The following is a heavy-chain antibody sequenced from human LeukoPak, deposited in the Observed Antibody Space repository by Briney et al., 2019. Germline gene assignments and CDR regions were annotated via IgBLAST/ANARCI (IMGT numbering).Heavy chain of an antibody. Sequence: GGSLRLSCAASGFTFSNYGLSWVRQAPGKGLEWVSHSSAYLSIKKYADSVKGRFTISRDNFRNTLYLQMNSLRVEDTAIYFCAKPARTDYTDYWGQGTLVTVSS. J-gene: IGHJ4*02. V-gene: IGHV3-23*01. CDR2: SSAYLSIK. CDR1: GFTFSNYG. D-gene: IGHD1-14*01. CDR3: AKPARTDYTDY.